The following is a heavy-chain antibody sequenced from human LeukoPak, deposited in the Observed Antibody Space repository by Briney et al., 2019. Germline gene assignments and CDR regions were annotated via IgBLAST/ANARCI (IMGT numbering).Heavy chain of an antibody. CDR3: ARQARSSWITRHYYYYMDV. J-gene: IGHJ6*03. D-gene: IGHD6-13*01. CDR1: GGSISSYY. V-gene: IGHV4-4*09. Sequence: SETLSLTCTVSGGSISSYYWSWIRQPPGKGLEWIGYICTSGSTNYNPSLKSRVTISVDTSKNQFSLKLSSVTAADTAVYYCARQARSSWITRHYYYYMDVWGKGTTVTVSS. CDR2: ICTSGST.